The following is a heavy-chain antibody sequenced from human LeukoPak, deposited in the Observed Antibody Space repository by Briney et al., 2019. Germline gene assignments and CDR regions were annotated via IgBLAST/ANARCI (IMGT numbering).Heavy chain of an antibody. D-gene: IGHD2-2*02. J-gene: IGHJ4*02. Sequence: PSETLSLTCTVSGGSISSGSYYWNWIRQPAGKGLEWIGRIYSSGTTYYNPSLKSRVTISVDTSKNQFSLRLSSVTAADPAVYYCARLRRLYCLSTTCYTPYFDYWGQGTLVTVSS. V-gene: IGHV4-61*02. CDR3: ARLRRLYCLSTTCYTPYFDY. CDR2: IYSSGTT. CDR1: GGSISSGSYY.